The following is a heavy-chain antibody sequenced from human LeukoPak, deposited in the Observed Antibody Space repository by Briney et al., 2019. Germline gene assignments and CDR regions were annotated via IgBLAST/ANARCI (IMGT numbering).Heavy chain of an antibody. J-gene: IGHJ4*02. Sequence: GGSLRLSCAASGFHFIDYAMSWVRRAPGKGLEWVSSITSGGDYIYYADSVKGRFTTSRDNAKNSLSLQLNSLRVEDTAVYYCARGHYDVLAASYKWTPDYWSQGTLVTVSS. D-gene: IGHD3-9*01. CDR1: GFHFIDYA. CDR3: ARGHYDVLAASYKWTPDY. CDR2: ITSGGDYI. V-gene: IGHV3-21*01.